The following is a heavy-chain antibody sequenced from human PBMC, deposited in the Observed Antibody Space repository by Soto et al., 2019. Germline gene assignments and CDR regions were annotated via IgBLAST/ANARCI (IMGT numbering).Heavy chain of an antibody. CDR2: MKEDGSDE. V-gene: IGHV3-7*01. CDR1: GFSFSSYT. J-gene: IGHJ5*02. Sequence: EVQLAESGGGLVQPGGSLRLSCVASGFSFSSYTMSWVRQAPGKGLEWVAKMKEDGSDENYVDSVKGRFTISRDNAKNSVYLQMNSLRVEDTAVYYCGGGGLRRVDAWGQGTLVTVSS. CDR3: GGGGLRRVDA.